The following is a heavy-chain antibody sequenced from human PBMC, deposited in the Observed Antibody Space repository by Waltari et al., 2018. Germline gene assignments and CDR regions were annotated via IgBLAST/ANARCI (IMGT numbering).Heavy chain of an antibody. Sequence: EVQLVESGGGLVQPGGSLRLSCAASGCTFSSYWMSWVRQAPGKGLEWVANIKQDGSEKYYVDSVKGRFTSSRDNAKNSLYLQMNSLRAEDTAVYYCARVQMVRGRSDYWGQGTLVTVSS. CDR1: GCTFSSYW. CDR2: IKQDGSEK. D-gene: IGHD3-10*01. V-gene: IGHV3-7*01. CDR3: ARVQMVRGRSDY. J-gene: IGHJ4*02.